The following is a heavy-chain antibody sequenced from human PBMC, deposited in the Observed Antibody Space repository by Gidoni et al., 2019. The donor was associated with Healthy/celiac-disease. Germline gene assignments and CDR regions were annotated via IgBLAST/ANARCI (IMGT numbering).Heavy chain of an antibody. J-gene: IGHJ4*02. Sequence: QVPLVQTGAEVKKTGATVKVSCKASGYNFTSYGISWVRQAPGQGLEWMGWISAYNGNTNYAQKLQGRVTMTTDTSTSTAYMELRSLRSDDTAVYYCARGGLRGLWFRELLPDYWGQGTLVTVSS. CDR1: GYNFTSYG. CDR2: ISAYNGNT. D-gene: IGHD3-10*01. V-gene: IGHV1-18*01. CDR3: ARGGLRGLWFRELLPDY.